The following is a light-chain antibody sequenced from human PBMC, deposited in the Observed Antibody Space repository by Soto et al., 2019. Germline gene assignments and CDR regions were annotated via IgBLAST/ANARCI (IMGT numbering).Light chain of an antibody. Sequence: SYELTQPPSVSVAPGKTARITCGGNNIGSKSVHWYQQKPGQAPVLVIYYDSDRPSGIPERFSGSNSGNTATLTISRVEAGDEADDYCQVWDSSSDHSYVVFGGGTKLNVL. V-gene: IGLV3-21*04. CDR3: QVWDSSSDHSYVV. J-gene: IGLJ2*01. CDR2: YDS. CDR1: NIGSKS.